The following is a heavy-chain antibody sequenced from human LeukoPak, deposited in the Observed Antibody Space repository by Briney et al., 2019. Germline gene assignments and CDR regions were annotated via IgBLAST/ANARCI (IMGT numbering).Heavy chain of an antibody. CDR1: GYTFTSYA. V-gene: IGHV1-3*01. CDR3: ARGYSSSWSYFDY. CDR2: INAGNGNT. Sequence: ASVKVSCKASGYTFTSYAMHLVRQAPGQRLEWMGWINAGNGNTKYSQKFQGRVTITRDTSASTAYMELSSLRSEDTAVYYCARGYSSSWSYFDYWGQGTLVTVSS. D-gene: IGHD6-13*01. J-gene: IGHJ4*02.